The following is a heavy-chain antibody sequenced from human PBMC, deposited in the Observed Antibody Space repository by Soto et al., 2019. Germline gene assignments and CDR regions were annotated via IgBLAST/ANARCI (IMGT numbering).Heavy chain of an antibody. V-gene: IGHV6-1*01. CDR1: GDTVSTSTAA. J-gene: IGHJ6*02. D-gene: IGHD5-12*01. CDR2: IYYKSRWYN. CDR3: ARDWGYDPDPTYYYGMDV. Sequence: SQTLSLTCAISGDTVSTSTAAWNWISQSPSRGLEWLGRIYYKSRWYNDYSESLKSRIAIIPDTSRNQFSLQLNSVIPEDTAVYYCARDWGYDPDPTYYYGMDVWGQGTKVTVSS.